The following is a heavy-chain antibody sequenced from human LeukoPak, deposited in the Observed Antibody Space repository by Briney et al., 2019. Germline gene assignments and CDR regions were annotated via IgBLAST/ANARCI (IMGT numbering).Heavy chain of an antibody. Sequence: GGSLRLSCAASGFTFSSYSMNWVRQAPGKGLEWVSYITSSSSTIYYADSVKGRFTISRDNAKNSLYLQMNSLRAEDTALYYRAKGITIFGVVIIQDYFDYWGQGTLVTVSS. J-gene: IGHJ4*02. CDR2: ITSSSSTI. CDR1: GFTFSSYS. D-gene: IGHD3-3*01. V-gene: IGHV3-48*04. CDR3: AKGITIFGVVIIQDYFDY.